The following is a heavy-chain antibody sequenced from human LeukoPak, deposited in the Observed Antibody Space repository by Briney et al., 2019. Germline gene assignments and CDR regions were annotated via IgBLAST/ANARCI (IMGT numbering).Heavy chain of an antibody. CDR1: GGTFRSYG. V-gene: IGHV1-69*13. CDR2: FIPILGTA. Sequence: SVKVSCKASGGTFRSYGLNWVRQAPGQVLEWMGGFIPILGTAKYAQKLQGRVTITADESTSTGYMELSSLRYEDTAVYYCARGLYCSSSTSCYDYGMDVWGQGTTVTVSS. D-gene: IGHD2-2*01. CDR3: ARGLYCSSSTSCYDYGMDV. J-gene: IGHJ6*02.